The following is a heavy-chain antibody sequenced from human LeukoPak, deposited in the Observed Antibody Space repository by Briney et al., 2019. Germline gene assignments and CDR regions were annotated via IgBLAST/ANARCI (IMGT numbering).Heavy chain of an antibody. Sequence: SQTLSLTCTVSGGSISSGGYYWSWIRQHPGKGLEWIGYIYYSGSTYYNPSLKSRVTISVDTSKNQFSLKLSSVTAADTAVYYCVCIAAGHCYYGMDVWGQGTTVTVSS. CDR2: IYYSGST. D-gene: IGHD6-13*01. CDR1: GGSISSGGYY. CDR3: VCIAAGHCYYGMDV. V-gene: IGHV4-31*03. J-gene: IGHJ6*02.